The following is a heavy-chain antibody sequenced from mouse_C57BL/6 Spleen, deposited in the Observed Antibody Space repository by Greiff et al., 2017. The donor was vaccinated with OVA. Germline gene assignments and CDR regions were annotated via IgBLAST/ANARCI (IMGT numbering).Heavy chain of an antibody. J-gene: IGHJ1*03. Sequence: EVKLMESGGGLVQPGGSLKLSCAASGFTFSDYYMYWVRQTPEKRLEWVAYISNGGGSTYYPDTVKGRFTISRDNAKNTLYLQMSRLKSEDTAMYYCARRDDYGYFDVGGTGTTVTVSS. D-gene: IGHD2-3*01. CDR2: ISNGGGST. CDR1: GFTFSDYY. CDR3: ARRDDYGYFDV. V-gene: IGHV5-12*01.